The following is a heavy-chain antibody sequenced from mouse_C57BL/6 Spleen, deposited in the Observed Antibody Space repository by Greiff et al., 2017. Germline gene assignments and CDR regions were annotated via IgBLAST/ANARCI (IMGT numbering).Heavy chain of an antibody. D-gene: IGHD2-3*01. CDR1: GYTFPSYW. J-gene: IGHJ1*03. Sequence: QVQLQQPGAELVKPGASVKLSCKASGYTFPSYWMHWVKQRPGRGLEWIGRIDPTSGGTKNNEKFKSKATLTVDKPSSTAYMQLSSLTSEDSSVYYFARFDGYSWYFDVWGTGTTVTVSS. V-gene: IGHV1-72*01. CDR2: IDPTSGGT. CDR3: ARFDGYSWYFDV.